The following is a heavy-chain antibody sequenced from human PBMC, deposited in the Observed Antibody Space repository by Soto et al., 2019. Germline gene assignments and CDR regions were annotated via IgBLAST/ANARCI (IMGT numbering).Heavy chain of an antibody. Sequence: EVQLVESGGGLVQPGGSLRLSCAASGFSVSVNFMSWVRQAPGKGLEWVSDINGADYTNYADSVKGRFTISRDDSKNTLSLLMNSLSVEDTAVYYCVRENYYYGMDVWGQGTTVTVSS. J-gene: IGHJ6*02. CDR3: VRENYYYGMDV. CDR1: GFSVSVNF. V-gene: IGHV3-66*01. CDR2: INGADYT.